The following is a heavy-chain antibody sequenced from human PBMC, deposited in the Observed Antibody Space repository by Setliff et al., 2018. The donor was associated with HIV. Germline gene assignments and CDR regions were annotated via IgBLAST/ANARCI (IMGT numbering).Heavy chain of an antibody. CDR2: INHRGDT. V-gene: IGHV4-34*01. CDR1: GGSFSGYY. Sequence: SETLSLTCAVYGGSFSGYYWTWIRQPPGKGLEWIGDINHRGDTKYNPSLRSRVIISVDKSKNQFSLKLSSVTAADTAVYYCVALSVVQTQAMELAWFEPWGQGTPVTVSS. D-gene: IGHD1-26*01. CDR3: VALSVVQTQAMELAWFEP. J-gene: IGHJ5*02.